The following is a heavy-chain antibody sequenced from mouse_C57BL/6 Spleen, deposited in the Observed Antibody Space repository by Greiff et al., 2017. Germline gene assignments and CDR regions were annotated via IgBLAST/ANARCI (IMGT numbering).Heavy chain of an antibody. Sequence: QVQLQQPGAELVKPGASVKMSCKASGYTFTSYWITWVKQRPGQGLEWIGDIYPGSGSTNYNEKFKSKATLTVDTSSSTAYMQLSSLTSEDSAVYYCARTMGLRGGAMDYWGQGTSVTVSS. D-gene: IGHD1-1*02. V-gene: IGHV1-55*01. CDR3: ARTMGLRGGAMDY. CDR1: GYTFTSYW. J-gene: IGHJ4*01. CDR2: IYPGSGST.